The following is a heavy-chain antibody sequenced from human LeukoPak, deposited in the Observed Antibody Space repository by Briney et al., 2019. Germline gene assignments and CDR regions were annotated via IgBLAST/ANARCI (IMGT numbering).Heavy chain of an antibody. D-gene: IGHD3-22*01. CDR1: GFTFSSYA. V-gene: IGHV3-30*01. Sequence: GGSLRLSCAASGFTFSSYAMHWVRQAPGKGLEWVAVISYDGSNKYYADSVKGRFTISRDNSKNTLYLQMNSLRAEDTAVYYCARDFFTYYYDSSGYYPGYWDQGTLVTVSS. CDR3: ARDFFTYYYDSSGYYPGY. J-gene: IGHJ4*02. CDR2: ISYDGSNK.